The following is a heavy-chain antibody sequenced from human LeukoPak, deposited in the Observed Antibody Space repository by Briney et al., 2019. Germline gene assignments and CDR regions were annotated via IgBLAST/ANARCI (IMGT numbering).Heavy chain of an antibody. CDR1: GFTFDDYA. CDR3: AKSLPGGIAAAWHY. V-gene: IGHV3-9*01. J-gene: IGHJ4*02. D-gene: IGHD6-13*01. CDR2: ISWNSGSI. Sequence: PGGSLRLSCAASGFTFDDYAMHWVRQAPGKGLEWVSGISWNSGSIGYADSVKGRFTISRDNAKNSLYLQMNSLRAEDTALYYCAKSLPGGIAAAWHYWGQGTLVTVSS.